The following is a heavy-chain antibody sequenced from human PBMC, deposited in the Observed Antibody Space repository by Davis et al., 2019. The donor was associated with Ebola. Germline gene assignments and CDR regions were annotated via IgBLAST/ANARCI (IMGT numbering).Heavy chain of an antibody. CDR1: GGSFSGYY. Sequence: PSETLSLTCAVYGGSFSGYYWSWIRQPPGKGLEWIGEINHSGSTNYNPSLKSRVTISVDTSKNQFSLKLSSVTAADTAVYYCARDLGSSGWSDYYYYGMDVWGQGTTVTVSS. CDR2: INHSGST. CDR3: ARDLGSSGWSDYYYYGMDV. J-gene: IGHJ6*02. V-gene: IGHV4-34*01. D-gene: IGHD6-19*01.